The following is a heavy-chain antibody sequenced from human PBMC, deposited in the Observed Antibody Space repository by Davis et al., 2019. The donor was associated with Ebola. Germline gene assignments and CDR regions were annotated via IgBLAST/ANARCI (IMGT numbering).Heavy chain of an antibody. Sequence: GGSLRLSCGTSGFTFSSYGMNWVRQAPGKGLEWVSYISGSGDNTYYADSVKGRFTISRDNSKSTLYLQMTSLRADDTAVYYCTGSDGDYDYWGQGTLVTVSS. V-gene: IGHV3-23*01. D-gene: IGHD4-17*01. J-gene: IGHJ4*02. CDR3: TGSDGDYDY. CDR1: GFTFSSYG. CDR2: ISGSGDNT.